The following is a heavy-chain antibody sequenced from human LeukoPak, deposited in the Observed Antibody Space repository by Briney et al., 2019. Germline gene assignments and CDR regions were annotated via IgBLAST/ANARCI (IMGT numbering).Heavy chain of an antibody. V-gene: IGHV4-31*11. CDR2: IYYSGTI. CDR1: GGSFSGYY. CDR3: ATFVTPGYYFDY. J-gene: IGHJ4*02. D-gene: IGHD3-16*01. Sequence: SETLSLTCAVYGGSFSGYYWSWIRQHPVRGLEWIAYIYYSGTIYYNPSLQSRVTISVDTSKNQFSLKLTSVSAADTAVYYCATFVTPGYYFDYWGRGTLVTVSS.